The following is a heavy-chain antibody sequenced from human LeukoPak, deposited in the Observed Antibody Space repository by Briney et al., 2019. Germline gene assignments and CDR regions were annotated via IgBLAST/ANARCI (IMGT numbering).Heavy chain of an antibody. Sequence: SETLSLTCTVSGGSISSYYWSWIRQPAGKGLEWIGRISSSGSTSYSPSLKSRLTMSVDTSKTQFALNLSSVTAADTAVYYCAREGGIWRYFDYWGQGTLVTVSS. J-gene: IGHJ4*02. CDR2: ISSSGST. CDR3: AREGGIWRYFDY. D-gene: IGHD2-15*01. V-gene: IGHV4-4*07. CDR1: GGSISSYY.